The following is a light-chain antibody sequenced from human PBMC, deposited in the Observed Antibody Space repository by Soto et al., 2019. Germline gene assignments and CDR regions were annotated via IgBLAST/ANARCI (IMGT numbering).Light chain of an antibody. CDR3: QQYNNWPFS. J-gene: IGKJ5*01. CDR2: GAS. Sequence: ENVLTQSPATLSLSPGERATLSCRASHSVSSYLAWYQQKPGQAPRLLIDGASTRATGIPDRFSGSGSETDFTLTISGLQSDDSAVYFCQQYNNWPFSFGQGTRLEIK. CDR1: HSVSSY. V-gene: IGKV3D-15*01.